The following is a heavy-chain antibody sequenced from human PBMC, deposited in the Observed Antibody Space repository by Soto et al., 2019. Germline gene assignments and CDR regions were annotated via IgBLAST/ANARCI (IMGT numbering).Heavy chain of an antibody. CDR3: ARDKGGKFAY. Sequence: EVQLVESGGGLVKPGGSLSLSCAASGFTFSSDSMNWVRQAPGKGLEWVSSISRSSYIYYADSVKGRFTISRDNAKNSLYLQMNSLRAEDTAVYYCARDKGGKFAYWGQGTLVTVSS. V-gene: IGHV3-21*01. CDR2: ISRSSYI. D-gene: IGHD3-16*01. CDR1: GFTFSSDS. J-gene: IGHJ4*02.